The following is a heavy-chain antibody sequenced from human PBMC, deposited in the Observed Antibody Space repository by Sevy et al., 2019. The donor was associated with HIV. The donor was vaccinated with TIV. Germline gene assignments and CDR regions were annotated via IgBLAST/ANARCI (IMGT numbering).Heavy chain of an antibody. CDR3: VKDKGGRQQLTTFDY. J-gene: IGHJ4*02. CDR1: GFTFSSYA. V-gene: IGHV3-64D*06. Sequence: GGSLRLSCSASGFTFSSYAMHWVRQAPGKGLEYVSAISSNGGSTYYADSVNGRFTISRDNSKNTRYLQMSSLRAEDTAVYYCVKDKGGRQQLTTFDYWGQGTLVTVSS. CDR2: ISSNGGST. D-gene: IGHD6-13*01.